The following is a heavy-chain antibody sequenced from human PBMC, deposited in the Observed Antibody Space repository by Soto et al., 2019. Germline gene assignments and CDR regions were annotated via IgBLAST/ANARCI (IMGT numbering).Heavy chain of an antibody. D-gene: IGHD3-16*01. CDR1: GDSLNIGGYY. V-gene: IGHV4-31*03. Sequence: SETLSLTCTVSGDSLNIGGYYWTWIRQHPGKGLEWMGYIYYTGKTYYNPSLESRLTMSVDTSKNQFSLKLSSVTAADTGVYYYDSSPYTFENWFDPWGQGTLVTVSS. CDR2: IYYTGKT. J-gene: IGHJ5*02. CDR3: DSSPYTFENWFDP.